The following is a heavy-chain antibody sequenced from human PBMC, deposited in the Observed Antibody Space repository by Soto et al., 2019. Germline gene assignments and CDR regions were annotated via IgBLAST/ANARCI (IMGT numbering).Heavy chain of an antibody. V-gene: IGHV3-72*01. Sequence: PGGSLRLSCAASGFTFSDHYIDWVLQAPGKGLEWVGRTRNKANSYTAEYAASVKGRFTISRDDSKNLLYLQMDSLKIDDTAVYFCARSGSSTSCYDYWGQGTLVTVSS. J-gene: IGHJ4*02. CDR1: GFTFSDHY. CDR3: ARSGSSTSCYDY. D-gene: IGHD2-2*01. CDR2: TRNKANSYTA.